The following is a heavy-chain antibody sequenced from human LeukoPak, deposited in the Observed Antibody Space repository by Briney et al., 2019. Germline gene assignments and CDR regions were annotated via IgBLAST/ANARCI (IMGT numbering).Heavy chain of an antibody. CDR2: IGSSGNTI. V-gene: IGHV3-48*03. Sequence: GGSLRLSCAASGLTFSSYEMNWVRQAPGKGLEWISYIGSSGNTIYYADSVKGRFTISRDNAKNSLYLQMKGLRAEDTAIYYCARGTVWFDPWGQGTLVTVSS. D-gene: IGHD4-17*01. CDR1: GLTFSSYE. CDR3: ARGTVWFDP. J-gene: IGHJ5*02.